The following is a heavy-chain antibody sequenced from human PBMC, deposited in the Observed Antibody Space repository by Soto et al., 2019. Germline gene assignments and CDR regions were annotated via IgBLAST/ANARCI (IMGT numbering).Heavy chain of an antibody. J-gene: IGHJ6*03. CDR2: ISYDGSNK. CDR1: GFTFSSYG. Sequence: GGSLRLSCAASGFTFSSYGMHWVRQAPGKGLEWVAVISYDGSNKYYADSVKGRFTISRDNSKNTLYLQMNSLRAEDTAVYYCAKGGGTDDDYYMDVWGKGTTVTVSS. D-gene: IGHD3-16*01. V-gene: IGHV3-30*18. CDR3: AKGGGTDDDYYMDV.